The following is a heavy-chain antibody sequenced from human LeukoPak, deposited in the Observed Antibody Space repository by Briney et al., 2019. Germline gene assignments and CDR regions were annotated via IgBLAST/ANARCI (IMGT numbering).Heavy chain of an antibody. CDR1: GFTFSTYW. V-gene: IGHV3-21*01. D-gene: IGHD3/OR15-3a*01. CDR2: ISSSSSYI. CDR3: ARDEDFNWFDP. Sequence: GGSLRLSCVVSGFTFSTYWMNWVRQAPGKGLEWVSSISSSSSYIYYADSVKGRFTISRDNAKNSLYLQMNSLRAEDTAVYYCARDEDFNWFDPWGQGTLVTVSS. J-gene: IGHJ5*02.